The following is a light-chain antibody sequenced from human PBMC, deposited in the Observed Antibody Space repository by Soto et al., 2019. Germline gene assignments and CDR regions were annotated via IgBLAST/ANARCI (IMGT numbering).Light chain of an antibody. CDR1: ESVASSY. J-gene: IGKJ1*01. CDR3: QQSGRSPWT. V-gene: IGKV3-20*01. CDR2: GAS. Sequence: LFTQTPNTLSLSQVEGAALSFRPSESVASSYWAWDQQIPGQAPRLLIYGASSRATGIPDRFSGSGSGTDFTLTITRLQPEDFAVYYCQQSGRSPWTSG.